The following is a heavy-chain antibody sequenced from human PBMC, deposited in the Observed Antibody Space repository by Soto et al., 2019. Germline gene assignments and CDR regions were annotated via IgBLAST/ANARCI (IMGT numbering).Heavy chain of an antibody. CDR3: VRGVYCSGGSCYGHKNWFGP. D-gene: IGHD2-15*01. CDR2: INHSGST. V-gene: IGHV4-34*01. Sequence: TSETLSLTCAVYGGSFSGYYWSWIRQPPAKGMEWIGEINHSGSTNYNSSLKSRVTISVDTSKNQFSLMLSSMTAADTAVYYCVRGVYCSGGSCYGHKNWFGPWGQGTLGTVSS. CDR1: GGSFSGYY. J-gene: IGHJ5*02.